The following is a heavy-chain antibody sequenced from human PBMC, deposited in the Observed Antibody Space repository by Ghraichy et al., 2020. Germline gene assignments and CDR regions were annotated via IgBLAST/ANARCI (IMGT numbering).Heavy chain of an antibody. Sequence: ASVKVSCKASGYTFTSYGISWVRQAPGQGLEWMGWISAYNGNTNYAQKLQGRVTMTTDTSTSTAYMELRSLRSDDTAVYYCARDSTMVRGARDYGMDVWGQGTTVTVSS. D-gene: IGHD3-10*01. J-gene: IGHJ6*02. CDR1: GYTFTSYG. V-gene: IGHV1-18*01. CDR2: ISAYNGNT. CDR3: ARDSTMVRGARDYGMDV.